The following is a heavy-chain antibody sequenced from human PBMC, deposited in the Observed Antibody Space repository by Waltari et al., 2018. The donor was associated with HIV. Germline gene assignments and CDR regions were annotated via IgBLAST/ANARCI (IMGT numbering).Heavy chain of an antibody. Sequence: PGKGLEWVSLIYSNATTYYADSVKGRFTISRDNSKNTVYLQMTSLRADDTAVYFCATVLVRTSWVITTAPFDYWGQGTLVTVSS. D-gene: IGHD3-22*01. CDR2: IYSNATT. V-gene: IGHV3-53*01. J-gene: IGHJ4*02. CDR3: ATVLVRTSWVITTAPFDY.